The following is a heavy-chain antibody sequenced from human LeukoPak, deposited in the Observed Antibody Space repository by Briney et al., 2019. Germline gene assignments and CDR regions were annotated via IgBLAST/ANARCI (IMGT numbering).Heavy chain of an antibody. J-gene: IGHJ4*02. D-gene: IGHD7-27*01. CDR3: AREPGQDDY. CDR2: IDPNNDGT. Sequence: GASVKVSCKASGYTFTGYYMHWVRQAPGQGLEWMGWIDPNNDGTNYAQKFQGRVSMTSDTSISTAYMELSTLTSDDTAVYYCAREPGQDDYWGQGTLVTVSS. CDR1: GYTFTGYY. V-gene: IGHV1-2*02.